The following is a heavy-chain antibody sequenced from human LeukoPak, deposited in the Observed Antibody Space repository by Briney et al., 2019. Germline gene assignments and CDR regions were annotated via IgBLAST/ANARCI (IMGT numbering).Heavy chain of an antibody. Sequence: GASVKVSCKASGGTFSSYAISWVRQAPGQGLEWMGRIIPILGIANYAQKFQGRVTITADKSTSTAYTELSSLRSEDTAVYYCARGSSSWYGAFDIWGQGTMVTVSS. J-gene: IGHJ3*02. V-gene: IGHV1-69*04. CDR3: ARGSSSWYGAFDI. D-gene: IGHD6-13*01. CDR1: GGTFSSYA. CDR2: IIPILGIA.